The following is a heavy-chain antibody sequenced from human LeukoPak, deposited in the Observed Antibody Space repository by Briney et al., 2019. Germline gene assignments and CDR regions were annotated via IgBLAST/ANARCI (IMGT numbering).Heavy chain of an antibody. D-gene: IGHD5-12*01. CDR2: IYYSGST. Sequence: PSETLSLTCTVSAGSITSSSYYWGWIRQPPGKGLEWIGSIYYSGSTYYNPSLKSRLTISVDTSKNRFSLRLSSVTAADTAVYYCAGNSGYDFYRFDYWGQGTLVTVSS. CDR3: AGNSGYDFYRFDY. J-gene: IGHJ4*02. V-gene: IGHV4-39*01. CDR1: AGSITSSSYY.